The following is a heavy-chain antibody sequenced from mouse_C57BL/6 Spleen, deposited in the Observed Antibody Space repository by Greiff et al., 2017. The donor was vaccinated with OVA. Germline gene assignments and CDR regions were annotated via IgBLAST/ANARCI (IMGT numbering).Heavy chain of an antibody. Sequence: EVKLMESGPELVKPGASVKISCKASGYSFTGYYMNWVKQSPEKSLEWIGEINPSTGGTTYNQKFKAKATLTVDKSSSTAYMQLKSLTSEDSAVYYCASGEYGSSFFDYWGQGTTLTVSS. D-gene: IGHD1-1*01. V-gene: IGHV1-42*01. CDR3: ASGEYGSSFFDY. J-gene: IGHJ2*01. CDR2: INPSTGGT. CDR1: GYSFTGYY.